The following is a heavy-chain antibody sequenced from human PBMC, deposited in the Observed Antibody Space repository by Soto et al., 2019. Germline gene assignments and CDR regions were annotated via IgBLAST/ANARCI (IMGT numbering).Heavy chain of an antibody. D-gene: IGHD6-13*01. CDR3: ARGIYSSNWDPFDY. J-gene: IGHJ4*02. CDR1: GGSISSYY. V-gene: IGHV4-59*01. Sequence: SETLFLTCTVSGGSISSYYWSWIRQPPGKGLEWIGYIYYSGSTNYNPSLKSRVTISVDTSKNQFSLKLSSVTTADTAVYYCARGIYSSNWDPFDYWGQGTLVTVSS. CDR2: IYYSGST.